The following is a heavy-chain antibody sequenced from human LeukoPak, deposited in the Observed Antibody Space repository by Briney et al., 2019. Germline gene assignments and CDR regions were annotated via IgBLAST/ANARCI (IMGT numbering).Heavy chain of an antibody. CDR3: ARERDSGGYRDDY. J-gene: IGHJ4*02. Sequence: GGGLRVSCVGSGLTFSRHWMHWVRQAPGRGVAWVSRIYSAGGTTNYADSVKGQFTTSKDNANNTLYMQMSSLRAEDTAVYYCARERDSGGYRDDYWGQGTLVTVSS. CDR2: IYSAGGTT. CDR1: GLTFSRHW. V-gene: IGHV3-74*01. D-gene: IGHD1-26*01.